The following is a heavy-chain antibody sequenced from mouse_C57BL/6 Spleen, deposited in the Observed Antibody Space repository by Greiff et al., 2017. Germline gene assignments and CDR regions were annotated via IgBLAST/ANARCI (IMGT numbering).Heavy chain of an antibody. V-gene: IGHV1-59*01. Sequence: QVQLQQPGAELVRPGTSVKLSCKASGYTFTSYWMHWVKQRPGQGLEWIGVIDPSDSYTNYNQKFKGKATLTVDTSSSTAYMQLSSLTSEDSAVYYCARRYYGSSPYYFDYWGQGTTLTVSS. D-gene: IGHD1-1*01. CDR2: IDPSDSYT. J-gene: IGHJ2*01. CDR1: GYTFTSYW. CDR3: ARRYYGSSPYYFDY.